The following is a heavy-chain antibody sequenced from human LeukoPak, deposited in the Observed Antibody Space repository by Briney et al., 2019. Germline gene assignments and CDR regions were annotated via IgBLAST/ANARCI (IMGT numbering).Heavy chain of an antibody. CDR3: ARDGFTIFGVVIIRDYYYYMDV. Sequence: ASVKVSCKASGYTFTSYGISWVRQAPGQGLEWMGWISAYNANTNYAQKLQGRVTMTTDTSTSTAYMELRSLRSDDTAVYYCARDGFTIFGVVIIRDYYYYMDVWGKGTTVTVSS. D-gene: IGHD3-3*01. CDR2: ISAYNANT. V-gene: IGHV1-18*01. CDR1: GYTFTSYG. J-gene: IGHJ6*03.